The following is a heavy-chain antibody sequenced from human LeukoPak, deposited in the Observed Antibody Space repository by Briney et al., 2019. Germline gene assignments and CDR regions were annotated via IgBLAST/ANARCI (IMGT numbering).Heavy chain of an antibody. D-gene: IGHD3-22*01. CDR2: INPSGGST. J-gene: IGHJ4*02. Sequence: ASVKVSCKASGYTFTSYYMHWVRQAPGQGLEWMGIINPSGGSTSYARKFQGRVTMTRDTSTSTVYMELSSLRSEDTAVYYCARGRPSGYYDSSGYSHFDYWGQGTLVTVSS. CDR1: GYTFTSYY. V-gene: IGHV1-46*01. CDR3: ARGRPSGYYDSSGYSHFDY.